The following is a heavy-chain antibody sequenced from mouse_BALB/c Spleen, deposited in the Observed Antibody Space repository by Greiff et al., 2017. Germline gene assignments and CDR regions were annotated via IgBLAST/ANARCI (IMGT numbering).Heavy chain of an antibody. D-gene: IGHD2-2*01. Sequence: VQLQQSGAELVKPGASVKLSCTASGFNIKDTYMHWVKQRPEQGLEWIGRIDPANGNTKYDPKFQGKATITADTSSNTAYLQLSSLTSEDTAVYYCARDGYGPYWYFDVWGAGTTVTVSS. CDR2: IDPANGNT. CDR1: GFNIKDTY. CDR3: ARDGYGPYWYFDV. J-gene: IGHJ1*01. V-gene: IGHV14-3*02.